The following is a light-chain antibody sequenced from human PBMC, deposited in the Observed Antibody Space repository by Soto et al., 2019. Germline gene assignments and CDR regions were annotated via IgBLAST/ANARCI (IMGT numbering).Light chain of an antibody. J-gene: IGKJ3*01. CDR2: ASS. Sequence: DIQMTQSPSSLSASVRDRVTITCRASDTISVYLAWYQHKPGKVPERLIYASSILQSGVPSRFSGSRSDTEFTLTISSLQPEDVGTYYCQKYNTAPFTFGPGTKVEIK. CDR3: QKYNTAPFT. CDR1: DTISVY. V-gene: IGKV1-27*01.